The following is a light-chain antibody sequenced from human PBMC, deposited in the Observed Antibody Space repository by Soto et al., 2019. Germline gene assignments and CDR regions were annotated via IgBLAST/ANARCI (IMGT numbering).Light chain of an antibody. V-gene: IGKV3D-20*02. CDR3: QQRSNWPIT. Sequence: IVLTQSPGTLSLSPGERATLSCRASQSVSSSYLAWYQQKPGQAPRLLSYGASSRATGIPDRFSGSGSGTEFTLTISRLEPEDFEVYYCQQRSNWPITFGQGTRLEI. CDR1: QSVSSSY. CDR2: GAS. J-gene: IGKJ5*01.